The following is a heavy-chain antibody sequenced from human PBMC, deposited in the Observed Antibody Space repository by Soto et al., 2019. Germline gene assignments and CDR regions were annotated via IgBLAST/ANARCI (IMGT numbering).Heavy chain of an antibody. Sequence: GGSLRLSCAASGFTFDDYAMHWVRQAPGKGLEWVSGISWNSGSIGYADSVKGRFTISRDNAKNSLYLQMNSLRAEDTALYYCAKDMGDYYYGMDVWGKGTTVTV. CDR2: ISWNSGSI. D-gene: IGHD3-16*01. CDR3: AKDMGDYYYGMDV. CDR1: GFTFDDYA. J-gene: IGHJ6*04. V-gene: IGHV3-9*01.